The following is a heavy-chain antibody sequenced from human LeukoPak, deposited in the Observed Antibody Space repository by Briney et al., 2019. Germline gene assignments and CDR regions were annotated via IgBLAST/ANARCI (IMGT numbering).Heavy chain of an antibody. Sequence: PGGSLRLSCAASGFTFSRYWMSWVRQAPGKGLEWVANIKKDGSEKYYVDSVKGRFTISRDNAKNSLYLQMNSLRAEDTAVYYCARDLPSCYDSGISDYWGQGTLVTVSS. CDR2: IKKDGSEK. D-gene: IGHD3-10*01. V-gene: IGHV3-7*01. J-gene: IGHJ4*02. CDR3: ARDLPSCYDSGISDY. CDR1: GFTFSRYW.